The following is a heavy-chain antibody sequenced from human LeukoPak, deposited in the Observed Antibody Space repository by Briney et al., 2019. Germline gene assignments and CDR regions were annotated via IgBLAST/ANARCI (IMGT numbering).Heavy chain of an antibody. CDR3: AGRAARFFDY. CDR1: GDSLNSYY. CDR2: IFYSGSS. J-gene: IGHJ4*02. Sequence: SETLSLTCTVSGDSLNSYYWSWIRQPPGEGLQWIGYIFYSGSSNYNASLRSRVAISVDTSKNQFSLKLTSVTAADTAVYYCAGRAARFFDYLGQGILVTGST. D-gene: IGHD6-25*01. V-gene: IGHV4-59*01.